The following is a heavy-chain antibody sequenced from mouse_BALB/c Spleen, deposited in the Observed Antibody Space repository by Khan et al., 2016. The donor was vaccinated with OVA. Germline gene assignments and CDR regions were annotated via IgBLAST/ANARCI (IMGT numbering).Heavy chain of an antibody. CDR3: ARSQLGLCFDY. CDR2: INPGKGNT. CDR1: GYAFTSYL. V-gene: IGHV1-54*01. D-gene: IGHD3-1*01. J-gene: IGHJ2*01. Sequence: QVQLKESGAELVRPGTSVKVSCKASGYAFTSYLIEWINQRPGQGLEWIGLINPGKGNTNYNEKFKGKATLTADKSSSTAYMQLSSLTSDDSAVYFCARSQLGLCFDYWGQGTTLTVSS.